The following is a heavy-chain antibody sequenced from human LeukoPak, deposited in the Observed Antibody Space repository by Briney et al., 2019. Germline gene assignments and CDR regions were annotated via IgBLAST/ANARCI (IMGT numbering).Heavy chain of an antibody. CDR3: ARSDHYHDNSGYDV. CDR1: GFTFSSYW. D-gene: IGHD3-22*01. CDR2: IDSFGSSK. J-gene: IGHJ4*02. Sequence: PGGSLRLSCAASGFTFSSYWMHWVRQAPGKGLGWVSRIDSFGSSKNYADSVRGRFTISRDNAKNTLYLQMSSLRADDTAVYYCARSDHYHDNSGYDVWGQGTLVTVSS. V-gene: IGHV3-74*01.